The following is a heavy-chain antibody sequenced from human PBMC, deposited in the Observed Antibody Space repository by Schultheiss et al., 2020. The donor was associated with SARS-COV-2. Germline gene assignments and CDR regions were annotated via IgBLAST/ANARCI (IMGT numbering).Heavy chain of an antibody. CDR2: IYYSGST. J-gene: IGHJ4*02. V-gene: IGHV4-59*12. D-gene: IGHD1-26*01. CDR3: AREGGDYSGSFDF. CDR1: GGSMDGYY. Sequence: SETLSLSCTVSGGSMDGYYWNWIRQPPGKGLEWVGNIYYSGSTNYNPSLKSRVTISVDKSKNQFSLKLSSVTAADTAVYYCAREGGDYSGSFDFWGQGTLVTVSS.